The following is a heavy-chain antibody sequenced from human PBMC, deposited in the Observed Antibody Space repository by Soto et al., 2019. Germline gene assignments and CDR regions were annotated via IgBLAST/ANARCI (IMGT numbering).Heavy chain of an antibody. CDR1: GFTFSSYA. CDR3: AKDFGRGYSYFHPFDY. J-gene: IGHJ4*02. V-gene: IGHV3-23*01. D-gene: IGHD5-18*01. CDR2: ISVSGSNT. Sequence: HPGGSLRLSCAASGFTFSSYAMSWVRQAPGKGLEWVSGISVSGSNTYYADSVKGRFTISRDNSKKTLYLQMNSLRGEDTAVYYCAKDFGRGYSYFHPFDYWGQGNLVTVS.